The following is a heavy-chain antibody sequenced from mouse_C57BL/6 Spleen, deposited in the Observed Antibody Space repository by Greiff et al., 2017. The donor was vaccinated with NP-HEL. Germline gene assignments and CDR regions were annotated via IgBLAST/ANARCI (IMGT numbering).Heavy chain of an antibody. V-gene: IGHV10-3*01. CDR2: IRSKSSNYAT. CDR1: GFTFNTYA. CDR3: VRGVGSSWVAY. J-gene: IGHJ3*01. Sequence: EVQRVESGGGLVQPPGSLKLSCAASGFTFNTYAMHWVRQAPGKGLEWVARIRSKSSNYATYYADSVKDRFTISRDDSQSMLYLQMNNLKTEDTAMYYWVRGVGSSWVAYWGQGTLVTVSA. D-gene: IGHD1-1*01.